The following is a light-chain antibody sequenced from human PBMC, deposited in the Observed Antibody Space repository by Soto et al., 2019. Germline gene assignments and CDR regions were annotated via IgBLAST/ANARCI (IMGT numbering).Light chain of an antibody. CDR2: EVD. V-gene: IGLV2-14*01. Sequence: QSVLTQPASVSGSPGQSITISCTGSSNDVGAYNYVSWYQQHPGKAPKLIIYEVDNQPSGVSHRFSGSKSGNTASLTISGLQADDEADYYCASYTITHTRVFGGGTQLTVL. CDR1: SNDVGAYNY. J-gene: IGLJ3*02. CDR3: ASYTITHTRV.